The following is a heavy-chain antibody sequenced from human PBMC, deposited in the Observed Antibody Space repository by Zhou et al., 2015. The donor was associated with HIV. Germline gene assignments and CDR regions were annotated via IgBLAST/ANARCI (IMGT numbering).Heavy chain of an antibody. J-gene: IGHJ3*02. D-gene: IGHD2-15*01. V-gene: IGHV1-58*01. CDR2: IVVGSGNT. CDR3: AAETLWRKVVVGQDAFDI. CDR1: GFTFTSSA. Sequence: QMQLVQSGPEVKKPGTSVKVSCKASGFTFTSSAVQWVRQARGQRLEWIGWIVVGSGNTNYAQKFQERVTITRDMSTSTAYMELSSLRSEDTAVYYCAAETLWRKVVVGQDAFDIWGQGTMVTVSS.